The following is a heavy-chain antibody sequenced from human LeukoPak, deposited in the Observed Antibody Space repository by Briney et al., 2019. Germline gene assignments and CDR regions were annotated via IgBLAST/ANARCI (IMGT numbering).Heavy chain of an antibody. CDR1: GFTFSSYA. CDR3: VKGRCSGSSCYGGDY. V-gene: IGHV3-64D*06. J-gene: IGHJ4*02. Sequence: GGSLRLSCSASGFTFSSYAMNWVRQAPGKGLEYVSAITSNGGSAYYADSVKGRFTISRDNSKNTLYLQMSSLRAEDTAVYCCVKGRCSGSSCYGGDYWGQGTLVTVSS. CDR2: ITSNGGSA. D-gene: IGHD2-2*01.